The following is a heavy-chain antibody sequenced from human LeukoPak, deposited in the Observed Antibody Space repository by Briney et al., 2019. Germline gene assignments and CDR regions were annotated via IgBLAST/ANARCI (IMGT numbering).Heavy chain of an antibody. CDR2: ISSAEIG. Sequence: GGSLRLSCAASGFDFYNYGIHWVRQAPGKGLEWVAVISSAEIGYYTGSVKGRLTVSRDNSKNTVFLQMNRLRVEDTAVYYCAKDTKMSVIFDSFEMWGQGTMVTVSS. V-gene: IGHV3-30*18. CDR1: GFDFYNYG. D-gene: IGHD2-8*01. J-gene: IGHJ3*02. CDR3: AKDTKMSVIFDSFEM.